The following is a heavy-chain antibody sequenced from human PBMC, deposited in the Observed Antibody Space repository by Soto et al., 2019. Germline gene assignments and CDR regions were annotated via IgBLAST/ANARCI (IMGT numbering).Heavy chain of an antibody. CDR3: ARQEFSSWQPFDY. V-gene: IGHV5-10-1*01. J-gene: IGHJ4*02. CDR2: IDPSDSYT. D-gene: IGHD6-13*01. CDR1: GYSFTSYW. Sequence: PGESLKISCKGSGYSFTSYWISWVRQMPGKGLEWMGRIDPSDSYTNYSPSFQGHVTISADKSISTAYLQWSSLKASDTAMYYCARQEFSSWQPFDYWGQGTLVTVSS.